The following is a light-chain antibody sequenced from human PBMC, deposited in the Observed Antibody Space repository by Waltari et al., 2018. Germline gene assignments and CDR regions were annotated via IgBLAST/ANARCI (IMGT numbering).Light chain of an antibody. J-gene: IGKJ4*01. CDR1: QGISSY. CDR3: QQRSNWPPELT. V-gene: IGKV1-8*01. Sequence: AIRMTQSPSSLSASTGDRVTITCRASQGISSYLAWYQQKPGKAPKLLIYTASTLQNGVPSRFSGSGSGTDFTLTISSLEPEDFAVYYCQQRSNWPPELTFGGGTKVEIK. CDR2: TAS.